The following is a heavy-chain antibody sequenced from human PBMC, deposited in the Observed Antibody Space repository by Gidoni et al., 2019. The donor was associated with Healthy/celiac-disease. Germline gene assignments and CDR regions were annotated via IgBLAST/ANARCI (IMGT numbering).Heavy chain of an antibody. Sequence: QVQLVQSGPDVKKPGASVQVSCKPSGSTFTGYFMHWVRQAPGQGLEWMGWINPNSGGTNYAQKFQGRVTMTRDTSISTAYMELSRLRSDDTAVYYGARNSGGYFGYGDNWFDPWGQGTLVTVSS. D-gene: IGHD1-26*01. J-gene: IGHJ5*02. V-gene: IGHV1-2*02. CDR2: INPNSGGT. CDR1: GSTFTGYF. CDR3: ARNSGGYFGYGDNWFDP.